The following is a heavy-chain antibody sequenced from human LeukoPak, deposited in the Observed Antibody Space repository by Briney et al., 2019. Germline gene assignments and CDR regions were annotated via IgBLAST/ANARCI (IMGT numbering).Heavy chain of an antibody. V-gene: IGHV1-69*05. CDR1: GYTFTSYG. CDR3: AREHVVPAAIGFDP. Sequence: ASVKVSCKASGYTFTSYGISWVRQAPGQGLEWMGGIIPIFGTANYAQKFQGRVTITTDESTSTAYMELSSLRSEDTAVYYCAREHVVPAAIGFDPWGQGTLVTVSS. J-gene: IGHJ5*02. CDR2: IIPIFGTA. D-gene: IGHD2-2*01.